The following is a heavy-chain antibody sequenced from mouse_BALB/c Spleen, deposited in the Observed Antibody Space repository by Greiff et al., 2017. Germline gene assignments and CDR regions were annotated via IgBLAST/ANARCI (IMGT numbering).Heavy chain of an antibody. CDR3: TRDAWFAY. CDR2: ISSGGSYT. Sequence: EVNVVESGGGLVKPGGSLKLSCAASGFTFSSYTMSWVRQTPEKRLEWVATISSGGSYTYYPDSVKGRFTISRDNAKNTLYLQMSSLKSEDTAMYYCTRDAWFAYWGQGTLVTVSA. V-gene: IGHV5-6-4*01. CDR1: GFTFSSYT. J-gene: IGHJ3*01.